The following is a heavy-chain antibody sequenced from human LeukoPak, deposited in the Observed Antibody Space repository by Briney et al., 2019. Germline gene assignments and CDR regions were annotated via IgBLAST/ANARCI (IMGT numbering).Heavy chain of an antibody. Sequence: ASVKVSCKVSGYTLTDLSMHWVRQAPGKGLEWLGGFDPEDGETIYAQKFQGRVTLAEDTSTDTAYMELSSLRSEDTAAYYCATDIPRRVRGVVYSSFGMDVWGQGTMVTVSS. CDR2: FDPEDGET. CDR1: GYTLTDLS. V-gene: IGHV1-24*01. CDR3: ATDIPRRVRGVVYSSFGMDV. D-gene: IGHD3-10*01. J-gene: IGHJ6*02.